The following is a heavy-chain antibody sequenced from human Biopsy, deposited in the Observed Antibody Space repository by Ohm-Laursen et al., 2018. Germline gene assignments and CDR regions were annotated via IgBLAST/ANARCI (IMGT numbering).Heavy chain of an antibody. J-gene: IGHJ2*01. CDR3: ARDRGYYSDRTVPGYFDL. V-gene: IGHV4-59*01. CDR1: GDSISSYY. D-gene: IGHD3-22*01. Sequence: SETLSLTCTVSGDSISSYYWSWIRQPPGKGLGWIGSVYYTGSTDYNPSLQSRVTISVDTSKNHFSLRLRSVTPADTAIYYCARDRGYYSDRTVPGYFDLWGRGTLVTVSS. CDR2: VYYTGST.